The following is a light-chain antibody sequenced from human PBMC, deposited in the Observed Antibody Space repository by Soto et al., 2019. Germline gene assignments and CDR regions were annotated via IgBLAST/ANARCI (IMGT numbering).Light chain of an antibody. Sequence: QPVLTQPPSASGSPGQSVTISCTGTSSDVDIYNYVSWYQQHPGKAPKLIIYEVTKRPSGVPDRFSGSKSGNTASLTVSGLQTEDEAEYYCSSYAGSNTLVFGTGTKVPVL. CDR1: SSDVDIYNY. J-gene: IGLJ1*01. CDR2: EVT. CDR3: SSYAGSNTLV. V-gene: IGLV2-8*01.